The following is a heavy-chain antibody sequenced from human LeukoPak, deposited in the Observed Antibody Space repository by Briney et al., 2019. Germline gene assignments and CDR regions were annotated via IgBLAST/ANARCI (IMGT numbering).Heavy chain of an antibody. CDR1: GFTLSSYA. D-gene: IGHD3-3*01. V-gene: IGHV3-23*01. Sequence: GGSLRLSCAASGFTLSSYAMSWVRQAPGKGLEWVSGVSGSGGNTYYSGSVKGRCTISRDNSKNTLYLQMHSLRAEDTAVYYCAKGTHFDFWSGYYGLDYWGQGTLVTVSS. CDR3: AKGTHFDFWSGYYGLDY. CDR2: VSGSGGNT. J-gene: IGHJ4*02.